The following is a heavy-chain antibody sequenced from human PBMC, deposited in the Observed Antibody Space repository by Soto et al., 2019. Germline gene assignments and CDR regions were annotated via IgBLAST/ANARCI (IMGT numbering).Heavy chain of an antibody. V-gene: IGHV1-2*02. CDR2: INPNSGGT. CDR3: ARETRFLEWVLPEGYYGMDV. J-gene: IGHJ6*02. Sequence: ASVKVSCQASGYTFTGYYMHWVRQAPGQGLEWMGWINPNSGGTNYAQKFQGRVTMTRDTSISTAYMELSRLRSDDTAVYYCARETRFLEWVLPEGYYGMDVWGQGTTVTVSS. D-gene: IGHD3-3*01. CDR1: GYTFTGYY.